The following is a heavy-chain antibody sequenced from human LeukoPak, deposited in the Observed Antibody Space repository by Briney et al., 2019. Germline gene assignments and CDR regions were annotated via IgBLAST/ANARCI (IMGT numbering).Heavy chain of an antibody. CDR2: IYTSGST. CDR1: GDSISSYY. CDR3: ARVRYCGGDCYYFDY. Sequence: SETLSLTCTVSGDSISSYYWSWIRQPAGKGLEWIGRIYTSGSTNYNPSLKSRVTISVDTSKNQFSLKLSSVTAADTAVYYCARVRYCGGDCYYFDYWGQGTLVTVSS. J-gene: IGHJ4*02. V-gene: IGHV4-4*07. D-gene: IGHD2-21*01.